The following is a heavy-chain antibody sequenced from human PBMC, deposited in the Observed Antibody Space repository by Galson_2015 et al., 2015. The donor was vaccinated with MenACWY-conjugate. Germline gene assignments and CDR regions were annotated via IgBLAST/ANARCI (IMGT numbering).Heavy chain of an antibody. Sequence: QSGAEVKKPGESLKISCQGSGYSFTIYWVAWVSQMPGKGLEWMGIIYPGDSDTRYSPSFQGQVTISADKSINTAYLQWSSLKASDTAMYYCARLGVVGATFSYFDYWGHGTLVTVSS. V-gene: IGHV5-51*01. CDR1: GYSFTIYW. D-gene: IGHD1-26*01. CDR3: ARLGVVGATFSYFDY. CDR2: IYPGDSDT. J-gene: IGHJ4*01.